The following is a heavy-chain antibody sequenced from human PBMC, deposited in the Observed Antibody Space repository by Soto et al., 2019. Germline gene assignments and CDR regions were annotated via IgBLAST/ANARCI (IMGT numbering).Heavy chain of an antibody. Sequence: SSVKVSCKEPRYKIASCGMRWVRQAPGQGLEWQGWISASNGNTNYAQKLQDRVTMTTDTSTSTTYMELRSLRSEDTAVYYCANSKISYDYCSSGYYSEYFDYCGQRTLVTVSS. CDR2: ISASNGNT. J-gene: IGHJ4*02. V-gene: IGHV1-18*01. D-gene: IGHD3-22*01. CDR3: ANSKISYDYCSSGYYSEYFDY. CDR1: RYKIASCG.